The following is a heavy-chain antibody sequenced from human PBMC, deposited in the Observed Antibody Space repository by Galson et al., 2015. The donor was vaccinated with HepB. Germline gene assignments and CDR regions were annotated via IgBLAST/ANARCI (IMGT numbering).Heavy chain of an antibody. V-gene: IGHV4-38-2*02. CDR2: IYHSGST. CDR1: GYSISSGYY. Sequence: LSLTCTVSGYSISSGYYWGWIRQPPGKGLEWIGSIYHSGSTYYNPSLKSRVTISVDTSKNQFSLKLSSVTAADTAVYYCARRGGYSSSWFDPWGQGTLVTVSS. D-gene: IGHD6-13*01. J-gene: IGHJ5*02. CDR3: ARRGGYSSSWFDP.